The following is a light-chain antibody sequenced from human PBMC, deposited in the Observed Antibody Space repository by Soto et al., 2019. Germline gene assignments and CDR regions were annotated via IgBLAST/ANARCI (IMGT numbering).Light chain of an antibody. CDR3: SSYTTSAPYV. J-gene: IGLJ1*01. Sequence: QSVLTQPPSASGSPGQSVTISCTGTSSDVGGYNYVSWYQQHPGKAPKLVIYEVTKRPSGVPDRFSGSKSGNTASLTISGLQAEDEADYYCSSYTTSAPYVFGSGTKLTVL. CDR2: EVT. V-gene: IGLV2-8*01. CDR1: SSDVGGYNY.